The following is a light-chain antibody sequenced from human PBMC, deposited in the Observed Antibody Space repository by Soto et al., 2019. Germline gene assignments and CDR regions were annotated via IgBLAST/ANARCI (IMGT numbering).Light chain of an antibody. CDR3: MQPLQTTWT. V-gene: IGKV2-28*01. CDR2: LGS. CDR1: QSLLHSNGYHY. Sequence: IVMTQSPVSLPVTPGEPASISCRSSQSLLHSNGYHYLDWYLQEPGQSLQLLISLGSIRAPGVPDRFSGRGPGTAFTLRMSREEAEDVGVYYCMQPLQTTWTFGRGTKVESK. J-gene: IGKJ1*01.